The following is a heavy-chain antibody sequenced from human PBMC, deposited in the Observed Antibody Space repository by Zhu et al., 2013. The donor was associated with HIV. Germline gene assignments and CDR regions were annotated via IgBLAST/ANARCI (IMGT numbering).Heavy chain of an antibody. CDR2: VHPGHGDT. D-gene: IGHD6-19*01. Sequence: QVQLVQSGPEVKKPGASVKVSCKASGYTFSSFYIKWVRQVPGQGLEWMGLVHPGHGDTRKAQKFQGRLTMTRDTSTNTVYLEVSSLRFGDSAVYYCAREPSSGALYFDDWGPGTLVTVSS. J-gene: IGHJ4*02. CDR3: AREPSSGALYFDD. V-gene: IGHV1-46*01. CDR1: GYTFSSFY.